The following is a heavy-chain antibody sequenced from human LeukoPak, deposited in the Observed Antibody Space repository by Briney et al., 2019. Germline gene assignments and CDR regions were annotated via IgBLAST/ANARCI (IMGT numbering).Heavy chain of an antibody. V-gene: IGHV4-34*01. CDR1: GGSFSGYY. Sequence: KASETLSLTCAVYGGSFSGYYWSWIRQPPGKGLEWIGEINHSGSTNYNPSLKSRVTISVDTSKNQFSLKLSSVTAADTAVYYCARGLRAVAGPFDYWGQGTLVTVSS. CDR3: ARGLRAVAGPFDY. J-gene: IGHJ4*02. CDR2: INHSGST. D-gene: IGHD6-19*01.